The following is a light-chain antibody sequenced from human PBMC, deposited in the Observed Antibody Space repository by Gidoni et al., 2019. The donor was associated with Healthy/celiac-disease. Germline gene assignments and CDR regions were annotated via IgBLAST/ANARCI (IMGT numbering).Light chain of an antibody. CDR2: WAS. CDR3: QQYYSTPFT. V-gene: IGKV4-1*01. Sequence: DIVMTQSPDSLAVSLGERATINCKSSQRVLYSSNNKNYLAWYQQKPGQPPKLLIYWASTRESGVPDRFSGSGSGTDFTLTIFSLQAEDVAVYYCQQYYSTPFTFGPGTKVDIK. CDR1: QRVLYSSNNKNY. J-gene: IGKJ3*01.